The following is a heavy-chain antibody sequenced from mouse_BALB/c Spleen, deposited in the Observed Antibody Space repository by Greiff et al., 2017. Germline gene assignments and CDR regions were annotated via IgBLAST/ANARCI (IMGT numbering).Heavy chain of an antibody. J-gene: IGHJ3*01. D-gene: IGHD3-2*01. CDR2: ISYDGSN. V-gene: IGHV3-6*02. CDR3: ARSLLDSSGAFAD. CDR1: GYSITSGYY. Sequence: EVQLQESGPALVKPSQSLSLTCSVTGYSITSGYYWNWIRQFPGNKLEWMGYISYDGSNNYNPSLKNRVSVTRDTSKNQFFLKLNSVTPEDTSTYDGARSLLDSSGAFADWGEGTLVTVSA.